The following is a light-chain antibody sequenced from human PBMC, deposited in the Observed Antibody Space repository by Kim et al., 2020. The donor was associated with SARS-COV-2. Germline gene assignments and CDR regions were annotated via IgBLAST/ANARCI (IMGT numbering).Light chain of an antibody. CDR1: NIGSKS. V-gene: IGLV3-21*03. Sequence: SYELTQPPSVSVAPGKTARITCGGNNIGSKSVYWYQQKPGQAPVLVVYDDSDRPSGIPDRFSGSNSGNTATLTISRVEAGDEADYYCQVWDSSSDHPVVFGGGTQLTVL. CDR2: DDS. CDR3: QVWDSSSDHPVV. J-gene: IGLJ2*01.